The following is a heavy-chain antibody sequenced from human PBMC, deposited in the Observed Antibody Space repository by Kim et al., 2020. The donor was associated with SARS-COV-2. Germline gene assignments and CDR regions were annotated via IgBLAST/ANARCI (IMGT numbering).Heavy chain of an antibody. V-gene: IGHV6-1*01. J-gene: IGHJ4*02. D-gene: IGHD6-19*01. Sequence: AVSVKSRITINPDTPKNQFSLQLNSVTPEDTAVYYCARETESSGWTHFDYWGQGTLVTVSS. CDR3: ARETESSGWTHFDY.